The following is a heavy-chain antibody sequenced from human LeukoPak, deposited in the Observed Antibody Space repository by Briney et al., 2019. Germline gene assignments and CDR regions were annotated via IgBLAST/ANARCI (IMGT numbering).Heavy chain of an antibody. J-gene: IGHJ5*02. CDR3: AREGIADQLLFAANWFDP. CDR1: GGSISSGSYY. D-gene: IGHD2-2*01. CDR2: IYTSGST. Sequence: RTSETLSLTCTVSGGSISSGSYYWSWIRPPAGKGLEWIGRIYTSGSTNYNPSLKSRVTISVDTSKNQFSLKLSSVTAADTAVYYCAREGIADQLLFAANWFDPWGQGTLVTVSS. V-gene: IGHV4-61*02.